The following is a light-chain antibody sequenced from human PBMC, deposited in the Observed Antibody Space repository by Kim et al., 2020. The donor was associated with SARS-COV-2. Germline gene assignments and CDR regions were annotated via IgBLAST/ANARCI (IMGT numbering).Light chain of an antibody. CDR3: QHYNGYPIS. CDR2: KAS. V-gene: IGKV1-5*03. J-gene: IGKJ4*01. CDR1: QSISNW. Sequence: ASVGDRVSMTCRASQSISNWLAWYQQKPGKAPKFLIYKASTLESGVPSRFSGSGSGTEFTLTITSLQPDDFATYFCQHYNGYPISFGGGTKVDIK.